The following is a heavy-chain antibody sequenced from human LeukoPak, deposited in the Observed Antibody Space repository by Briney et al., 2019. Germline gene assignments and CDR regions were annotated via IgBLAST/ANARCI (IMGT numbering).Heavy chain of an antibody. CDR2: NSGSGVGK. D-gene: IGHD3-22*01. V-gene: IGHV3-23*01. CDR3: AKSDSSGYSGFN. CDR1: GFTFSSYV. Sequence: PGGSLRLSCGASGFTFSSYVVSWVRQAPGEGLVWLSANSGSGVGKFSADSVKGRFTISRDNSKNTVYLQMNSLRAEDTAVYYCAKSDSSGYSGFNWGQGTLVSVSS. J-gene: IGHJ4*02.